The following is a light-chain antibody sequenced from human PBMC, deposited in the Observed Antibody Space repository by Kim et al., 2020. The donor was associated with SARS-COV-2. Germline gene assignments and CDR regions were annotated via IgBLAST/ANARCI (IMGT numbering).Light chain of an antibody. CDR2: GAS. CDR3: QQYHNWRT. CDR1: QTVGRS. J-gene: IGKJ1*01. Sequence: EIVMTQSPATLSVSPGDRATLSCRASQTVGRSLAWYQQKAGQTPRLLIYGASTRAADIPARFSGSGSGTEFTLTVSSLQFEDFAVYYCQQYHNWRTFGQGTKVDIK. V-gene: IGKV3-15*01.